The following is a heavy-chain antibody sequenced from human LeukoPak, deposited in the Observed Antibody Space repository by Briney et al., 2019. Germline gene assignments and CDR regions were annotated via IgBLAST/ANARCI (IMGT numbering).Heavy chain of an antibody. CDR3: AREDTYSSGIDY. D-gene: IGHD6-19*01. Sequence: GASVKVSCKASGGTFSSYAISWVRQAPGQGLEWMGRIIPILGIANYAQKFQGRVTITADKSTSTAYMELSSMRSEDTAVYHCAREDTYSSGIDYWGQGTLVTVSS. CDR1: GGTFSSYA. V-gene: IGHV1-69*04. J-gene: IGHJ4*02. CDR2: IIPILGIA.